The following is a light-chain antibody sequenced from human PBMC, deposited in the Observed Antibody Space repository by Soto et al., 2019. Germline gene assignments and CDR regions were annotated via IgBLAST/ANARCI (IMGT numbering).Light chain of an antibody. CDR3: QQYESLAS. J-gene: IGKJ3*01. V-gene: IGKV3-20*01. Sequence: EIVLTQSPGTLSLSPGERATLSCRASQSVSSNYLAWYQQKPGQPPRLLISDASSRATGIPDRFSGSGSGTDFTLTISGLEPEDFAVYYCQQYESLASFGPGTKVDL. CDR2: DAS. CDR1: QSVSSNY.